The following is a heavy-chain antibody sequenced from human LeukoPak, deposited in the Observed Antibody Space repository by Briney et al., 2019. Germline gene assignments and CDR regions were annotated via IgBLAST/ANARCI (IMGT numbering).Heavy chain of an antibody. J-gene: IGHJ4*02. CDR1: GGSISSGDYY. D-gene: IGHD3-22*01. CDR2: IYHTGSF. Sequence: SQTLSLTCTVSGGSISSGDYYWSWIRQPPGKGLEWIGFIYHTGSFHYNPSLKSRVTISVDTSKNQFSLNLRSVTVADTAVYYWARAYFGIDGSGYHYDYWGQGTLVTVSS. V-gene: IGHV4-30-4*01. CDR3: ARAYFGIDGSGYHYDY.